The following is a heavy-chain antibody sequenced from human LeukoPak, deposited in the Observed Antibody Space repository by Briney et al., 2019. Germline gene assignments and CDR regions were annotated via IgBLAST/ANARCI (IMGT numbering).Heavy chain of an antibody. Sequence: SETLSLTCTVPGGSITSYYWSWIRQPAGKGPEWIGRFQTSGRTNYFPSLKSRVTLSIDTSNTHFPLNLSSVAATDTAVYYCVRDGTRSFDYWGQGTLVSVPS. CDR3: VRDGTRSFDY. CDR2: FQTSGRT. J-gene: IGHJ4*02. D-gene: IGHD3/OR15-3a*01. V-gene: IGHV4-4*07. CDR1: GGSITSYY.